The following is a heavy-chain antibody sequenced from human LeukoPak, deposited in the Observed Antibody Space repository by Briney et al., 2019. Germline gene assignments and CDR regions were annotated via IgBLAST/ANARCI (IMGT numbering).Heavy chain of an antibody. CDR1: GYTFTSYG. CDR3: ARGPYDILTGYPDY. V-gene: IGHV1-18*01. Sequence: LGASVKVSCKASGYTFTSYGISWVRQAPGQGLEWMGWISAYNGNTNYAQKLQGRVTMTTDTSTSTAYMELRSLRSDDTAVYYCARGPYDILTGYPDYWGQGTLVTVSS. J-gene: IGHJ4*02. CDR2: ISAYNGNT. D-gene: IGHD3-9*01.